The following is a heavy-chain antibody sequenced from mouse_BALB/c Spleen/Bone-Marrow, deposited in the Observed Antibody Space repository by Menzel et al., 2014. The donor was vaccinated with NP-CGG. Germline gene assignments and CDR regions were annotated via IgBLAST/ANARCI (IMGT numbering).Heavy chain of an antibody. J-gene: IGHJ2*01. Sequence: VKVVESGAELVRPGTSVKVPCKASGYAFTNYLIEWVKQRPGQGLEWIGVINPGSGGTNYNEKFKGKATLTADKSSSTAYMQLSSLTSDDSAVYFCARGDYRSCYFDYWGQGTTLTVSS. CDR2: INPGSGGT. V-gene: IGHV1-54*01. D-gene: IGHD2-14*01. CDR3: ARGDYRSCYFDY. CDR1: GYAFTNYL.